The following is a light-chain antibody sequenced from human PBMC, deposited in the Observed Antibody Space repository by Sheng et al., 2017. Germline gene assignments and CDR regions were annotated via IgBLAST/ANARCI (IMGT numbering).Light chain of an antibody. CDR2: DAT. CDR1: HDVSRY. Sequence: DIQMTQSPSSLSPSVGDRVNITCQASHDVSRYLDWYQQKPGKAPKVLVYDATTLGAGVPSRFSGTGSGTDFTLTISSLQAEDVAVYYCQQYFATPLTFGPGTKVDL. V-gene: IGKV1-33*01. J-gene: IGKJ3*01. CDR3: QQYFATPLT.